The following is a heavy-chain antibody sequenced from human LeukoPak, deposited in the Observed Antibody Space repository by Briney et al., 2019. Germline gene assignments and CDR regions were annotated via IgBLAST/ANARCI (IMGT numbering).Heavy chain of an antibody. J-gene: IGHJ4*02. CDR1: GFTVSSNY. D-gene: IGHD3-16*01. V-gene: IGHV3-66*01. Sequence: GGSLRLSCAASGFTVSSNYMSWVRQAPGKGLEWVSVIYSGGSTYYAGSVKGRFTISRDNSKNTLYLQMNSLRAEDTAVYYCARFYDYEHYFDYWGQGTLVTVSS. CDR2: IYSGGST. CDR3: ARFYDYEHYFDY.